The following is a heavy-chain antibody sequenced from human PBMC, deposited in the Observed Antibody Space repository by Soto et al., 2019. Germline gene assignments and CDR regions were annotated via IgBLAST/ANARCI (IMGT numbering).Heavy chain of an antibody. D-gene: IGHD6-19*01. J-gene: IGHJ4*02. CDR3: VRTRQQWLVGDS. CDR1: GYTLSSFG. V-gene: IGHV1-3*01. CDR2: INAGNGNP. Sequence: QAQLVQSGAEVKKPGASVKVSCKASGYTLSSFGIHWVRQAPGQRLEWMGWINAGNGNPKYSQKLQGRVTFSRDTSANTAYMELTSLTSEDTAVYYCVRTRQQWLVGDSWGQGSLVTVSS.